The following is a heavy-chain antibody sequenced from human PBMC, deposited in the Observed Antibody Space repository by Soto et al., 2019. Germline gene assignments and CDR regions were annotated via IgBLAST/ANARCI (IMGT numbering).Heavy chain of an antibody. CDR2: ISGSGGST. V-gene: IGHV3-23*01. J-gene: IGHJ6*02. Sequence: GGSLRLSCAASGFTFSHYAMTWVRQGPGKGLEWVSAISGSGGSTYYADSVKGRFTISRDNSKNTLYLQMNSLRAEDTAVYYCAKDLFEADTLTGYEGGGMDVWGQGTTVTVSS. CDR3: AKDLFEADTLTGYEGGGMDV. CDR1: GFTFSHYA. D-gene: IGHD3-9*01.